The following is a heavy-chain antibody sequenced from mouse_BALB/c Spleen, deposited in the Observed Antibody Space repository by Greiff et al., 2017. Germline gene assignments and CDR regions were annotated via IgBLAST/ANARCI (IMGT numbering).Heavy chain of an antibody. D-gene: IGHD3-1*01. V-gene: IGHV5-12-2*01. J-gene: IGHJ2*01. CDR2: ISNGGGST. Sequence: DVMLVESGGGLVQPGGSLKLSCAASGFTFSSYTMSWVRQTPEKRLEWVAYISNGGGSTYYPDTVKGRFTISRDNAKNTLYLQMSSLKSEDTAMYYYAGHGGQLGLGYWGQGTTLTVSA. CDR3: AGHGGQLGLGY. CDR1: GFTFSSYT.